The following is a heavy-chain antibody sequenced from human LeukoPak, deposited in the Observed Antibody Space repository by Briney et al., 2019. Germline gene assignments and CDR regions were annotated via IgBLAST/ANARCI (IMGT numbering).Heavy chain of an antibody. Sequence: GGSLRLSCAASGFTFSSYALSWVRQAPGKGLEWVSAISGGGYNTYYADSVKGRFTMSRDNSKNTVYLQMNSLRAEDTALYYCAKDRSSWYYPFDHWGRGTLVTVSS. V-gene: IGHV3-23*01. J-gene: IGHJ5*02. D-gene: IGHD6-13*01. CDR3: AKDRSSWYYPFDH. CDR1: GFTFSSYA. CDR2: ISGGGYNT.